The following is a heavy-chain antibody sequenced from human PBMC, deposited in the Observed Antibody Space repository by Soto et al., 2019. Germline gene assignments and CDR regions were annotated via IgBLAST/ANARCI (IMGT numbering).Heavy chain of an antibody. D-gene: IGHD2-2*01. J-gene: IGHJ5*02. CDR3: ARQGPASILNTWFDT. CDR2: IYYSGST. Sequence: PXETLSLTCTVSGGSISSYYWSWIRQPPGKGLEWIGYIYYSGSTNYNPSLKSRATISLDTSKNQFSLKLSSVTAADTAVYYCARQGPASILNTWFDTWGPGTLVTVSS. V-gene: IGHV4-59*01. CDR1: GGSISSYY.